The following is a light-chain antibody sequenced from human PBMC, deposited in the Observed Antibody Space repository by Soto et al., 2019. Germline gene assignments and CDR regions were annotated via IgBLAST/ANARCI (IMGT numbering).Light chain of an antibody. CDR1: QTISSS. CDR3: QQSYSSPQMYT. CDR2: AAS. J-gene: IGKJ2*01. Sequence: DIPMPPSPSSLSASVGDRVTITCRASQTISSSLNWYQQKPGQAPDLLIYAASNLQSGVPSRFSGSGSGSDFTLTISSLQPEDFATYYCQQSYSSPQMYTFGQGTRLEIK. V-gene: IGKV1-39*01.